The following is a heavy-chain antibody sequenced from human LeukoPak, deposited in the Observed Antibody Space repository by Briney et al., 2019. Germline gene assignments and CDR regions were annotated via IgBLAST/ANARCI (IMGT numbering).Heavy chain of an antibody. CDR2: IYYSGST. CDR3: ARGPSYDFWSGYFNLGGMDV. CDR1: GGSISSGGYY. V-gene: IGHV4-31*03. Sequence: PSETLSLTCTVSGGSISSGGYYWRWIRQHPGKGLKWIGYIYYSGSTYYNPSLKSRVTISVDTSKNQFSLKLSSVTAADTAVYYCARGPSYDFWSGYFNLGGMDVWGQGTTVTVSS. J-gene: IGHJ6*02. D-gene: IGHD3-3*01.